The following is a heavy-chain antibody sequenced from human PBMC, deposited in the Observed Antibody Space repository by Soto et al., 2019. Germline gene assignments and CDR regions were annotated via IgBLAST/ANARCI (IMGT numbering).Heavy chain of an antibody. CDR1: GFTFSSYA. D-gene: IGHD6-13*01. CDR2: ISYDGSNK. V-gene: IGHV3-30-3*01. J-gene: IGHJ6*02. Sequence: GGSLRLSCAASGFTFSSYAMHWVRQAPGKGLEWVAVISYDGSNKYYADSVKGRFTISRHNSKNTLYLQMNSLRAEDTAVYYCARDSKPIAAAATYYYYGMDVWGQGTTVTVSS. CDR3: ARDSKPIAAAATYYYYGMDV.